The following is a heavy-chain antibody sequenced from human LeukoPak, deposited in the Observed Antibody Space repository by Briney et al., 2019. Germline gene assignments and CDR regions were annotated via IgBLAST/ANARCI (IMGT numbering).Heavy chain of an antibody. CDR2: VYHTGRI. CDR1: AGSMNSDFHY. D-gene: IGHD7-27*01. V-gene: IGHV4-31*03. Sequence: PSETLSLTCTVSAGSMNSDFHYWSWIRQHAGRGLEWIGYVYHTGRINYNPSLASRLTISADMSKNQFSLKLTSVTAADTAVYYCARANPGLGLGFDYWGQGTLVTVSS. CDR3: ARANPGLGLGFDY. J-gene: IGHJ4*02.